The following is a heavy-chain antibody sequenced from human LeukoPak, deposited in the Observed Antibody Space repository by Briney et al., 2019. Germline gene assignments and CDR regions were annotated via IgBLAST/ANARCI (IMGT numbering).Heavy chain of an antibody. CDR1: GFTFSSYS. D-gene: IGHD4-17*01. CDR2: ISSSSSYI. V-gene: IGHV3-21*01. CDR3: ARDGNLYGDYPVSYFDY. Sequence: GGSLRLSCAASGFTFSSYSMNWVRQAPGKGLEWVSSISSSSSYIYYADSVKGRFTISRDNAKNSLYLQMNSLRAEDTAVYYCARDGNLYGDYPVSYFDYWGQGTLVTVSS. J-gene: IGHJ4*02.